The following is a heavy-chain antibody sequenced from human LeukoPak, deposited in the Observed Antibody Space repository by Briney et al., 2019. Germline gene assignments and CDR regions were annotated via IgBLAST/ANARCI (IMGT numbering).Heavy chain of an antibody. Sequence: PSETLSLTCAVSGGSISSSNWWSWVRQPPGKGLEWIGEINHSGSTNYNPSLKSRVTISVDTSKNQFSLKLSSVTAADTAVYYCARGLGVVVPAARIYYYYMDVWGKGTTVTISS. CDR2: INHSGST. CDR1: GGSISSSNW. CDR3: ARGLGVVVPAARIYYYYMDV. D-gene: IGHD2-2*01. J-gene: IGHJ6*03. V-gene: IGHV4-4*02.